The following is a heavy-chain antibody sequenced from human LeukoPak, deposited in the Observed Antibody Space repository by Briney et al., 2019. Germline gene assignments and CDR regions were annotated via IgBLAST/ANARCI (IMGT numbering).Heavy chain of an antibody. CDR3: ARLGFSNSGSYLAPSDY. CDR1: GGSISGYY. D-gene: IGHD1-26*01. V-gene: IGHV4-59*08. CDR2: IYNSGGT. J-gene: IGHJ4*02. Sequence: PSETLSLTCTVSGGSISGYYWTWIRQPPGKGLEWIGYIYNSGGTNYNPSLKSRVTFSVDMSKNTFSLKLTSVTAADTAVYYCARLGFSNSGSYLAPSDYWGQGTLVTVSS.